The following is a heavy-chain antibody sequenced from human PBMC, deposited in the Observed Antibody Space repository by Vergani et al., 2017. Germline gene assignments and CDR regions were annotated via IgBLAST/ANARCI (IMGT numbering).Heavy chain of an antibody. D-gene: IGHD1-26*01. J-gene: IGHJ6*02. V-gene: IGHV1-69*02. CDR3: AAATGATTFFVAHETETKYYYYGMDV. CDR1: GGTFSSYT. CDR2: IIPILGIA. Sequence: QVQLVQSGAEVKKPGSSVKVSCKASGGTFSSYTISWVRQAPVQGLEWMGRIIPILGIANYAQKFQGRVTITADKSTSTAYMELSSLRSEDTAVYYCAAATGATTFFVAHETETKYYYYGMDVWGQGTTVTVSS.